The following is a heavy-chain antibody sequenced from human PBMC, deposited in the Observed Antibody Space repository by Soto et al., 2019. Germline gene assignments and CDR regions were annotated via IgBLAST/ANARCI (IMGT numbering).Heavy chain of an antibody. Sequence: SLKVSGKASGGTFSNNAITWGERPPEQGLEWMGGIIPIFGTPNYAHKFQARVTITADRSTSTAYMELSSLRSEDTAVYYCTRGGTMITRVFHNYGMDVWGQGTPVTVSS. CDR3: TRGGTMITRVFHNYGMDV. D-gene: IGHD3-16*01. V-gene: IGHV1-69*06. CDR1: GGTFSNNA. CDR2: IIPIFGTP. J-gene: IGHJ6*02.